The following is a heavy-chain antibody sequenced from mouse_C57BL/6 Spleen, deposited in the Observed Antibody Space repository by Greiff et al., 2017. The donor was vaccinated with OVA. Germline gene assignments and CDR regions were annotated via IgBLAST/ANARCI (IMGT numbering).Heavy chain of an antibody. CDR2: INPGSGGT. Sequence: QVQLQQSGAELVRPGTSVKVSCKASGYAFTNYLIEWVKQRPGQGLEWIGVINPGSGGTNYNEKFKGKATLTADKSSSTAYMQLSSLTSEDSAVYFCARASGTGGDYYAMDYWGQGTSVTVSS. D-gene: IGHD3-3*01. CDR3: ARASGTGGDYYAMDY. CDR1: GYAFTNYL. V-gene: IGHV1-54*01. J-gene: IGHJ4*01.